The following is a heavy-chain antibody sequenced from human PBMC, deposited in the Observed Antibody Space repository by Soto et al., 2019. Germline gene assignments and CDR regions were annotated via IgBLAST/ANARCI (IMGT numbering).Heavy chain of an antibody. V-gene: IGHV4-61*08. J-gene: IGHJ3*02. Sequence: SETPSLTCTVSGGSISTGGYYWSWIRQPPGKGLEWIGYIYYSGSTNYNPSLKSRVTISVDTSKNQFSLKLSSVTAADTAVYYCARVWGGAFDIWGQGTMVTVSS. CDR3: ARVWGGAFDI. CDR1: GGSISTGGYY. D-gene: IGHD3-10*01. CDR2: IYYSGST.